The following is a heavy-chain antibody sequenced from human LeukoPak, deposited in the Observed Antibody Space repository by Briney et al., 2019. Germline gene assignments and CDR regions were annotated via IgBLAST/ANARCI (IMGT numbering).Heavy chain of an antibody. J-gene: IGHJ3*01. Sequence: GASVKVSCKASGYTFTNYNIDWVRQATGQGLEWMGWMNPNSGNTDYAQKFQGRVTMARNTSISTAYMELSSLRSEDTAVYYCALYSGSYSLSGAFDFWGQGTMVTVSS. D-gene: IGHD1-26*01. CDR1: GYTFTNYN. V-gene: IGHV1-8*01. CDR3: ALYSGSYSLSGAFDF. CDR2: MNPNSGNT.